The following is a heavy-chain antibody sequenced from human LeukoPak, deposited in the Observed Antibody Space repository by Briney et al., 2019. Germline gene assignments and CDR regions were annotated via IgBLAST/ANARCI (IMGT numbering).Heavy chain of an antibody. Sequence: GGSLRLSCAASGFTFSSYSMNWVRQAPGKGLEWVSSISSSSSYIYYADSVKGRFTISRDNAKSSLYLQMNSLRAEDTAVYYCARAGYSSSWYVDPWGQGTLVTVSS. CDR1: GFTFSSYS. J-gene: IGHJ5*02. CDR3: ARAGYSSSWYVDP. V-gene: IGHV3-21*01. D-gene: IGHD6-13*01. CDR2: ISSSSSYI.